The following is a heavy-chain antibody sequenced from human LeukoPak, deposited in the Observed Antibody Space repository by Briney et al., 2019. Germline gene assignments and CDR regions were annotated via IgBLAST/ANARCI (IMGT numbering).Heavy chain of an antibody. V-gene: IGHV3-23*01. D-gene: IGHD3-10*01. J-gene: IGHJ5*02. CDR1: GFTFSTYA. CDR2: ISGSGGST. CDR3: AKAGTPGTYWTWWFDP. Sequence: GGSLRLSCAASGFTFSTYAMTWVRQAPGKGLEWVSVISGSGGSTYYADSVKGRFTISRDNSKNTLYLQMNSLRAEDTAVYYCAKAGTPGTYWTWWFDPWGQGALVTVSS.